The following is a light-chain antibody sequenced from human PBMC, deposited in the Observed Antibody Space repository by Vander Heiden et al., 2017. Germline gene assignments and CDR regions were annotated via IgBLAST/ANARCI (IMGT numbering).Light chain of an antibody. J-gene: IGKJ1*01. CDR2: KVS. Sequence: DVVMTQSPLSLPVTLGQPASISCRSSQSLVYSDGNTYLHWFQQRPGQSPRRLIYKVSNRDSGVPNRLSGSGSGTDFTLKISRVEAEDVGVYYCMQGTHWPRTFGQGTKVEIK. CDR3: MQGTHWPRT. V-gene: IGKV2-30*01. CDR1: QSLVYSDGNTY.